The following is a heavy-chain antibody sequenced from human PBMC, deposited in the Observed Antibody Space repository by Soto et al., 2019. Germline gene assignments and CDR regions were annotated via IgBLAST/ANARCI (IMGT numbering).Heavy chain of an antibody. CDR3: LRDPPTVTTSSFDY. J-gene: IGHJ4*02. V-gene: IGHV3-11*01. Sequence: GGSLRLSCAASGFTFSESYMSWIRQAPGKGLEWVSHISGRGSTIYYADSVKGRFTISRDNAKNSLYLQMNSLRAEDTAVYYCLRDPPTVTTSSFDYRGLGTLDTGSS. CDR2: ISGRGSTI. D-gene: IGHD4-17*01. CDR1: GFTFSESY.